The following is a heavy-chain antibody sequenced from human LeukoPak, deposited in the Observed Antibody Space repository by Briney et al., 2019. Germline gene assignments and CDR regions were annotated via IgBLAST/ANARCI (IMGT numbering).Heavy chain of an antibody. J-gene: IGHJ4*02. CDR3: ASDFHGAHDC. V-gene: IGHV3-74*01. CDR2: TNPDGRIT. CDR1: GFILGGYW. D-gene: IGHD4-17*01. Sequence: HPGRSLRLSCAASGFILGGYWVHWVRQVPGKGLVWVARTNPDGRITNYADSVKGRFSISRDNARNTLYLQMNTLRVDDTAVYYCASDFHGAHDCWGQGTLVTVSS.